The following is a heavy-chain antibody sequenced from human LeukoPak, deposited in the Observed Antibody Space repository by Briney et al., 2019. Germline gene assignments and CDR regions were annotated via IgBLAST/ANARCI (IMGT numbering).Heavy chain of an antibody. J-gene: IGHJ5*02. CDR1: GGSISSSNYY. CDR2: IYYSGST. Sequence: SETLSLTCAVSGGSISSSNYYWGWIRQPPGKGLEWIGSIYYSGSTYYNPSLKSRVAISVDTSKNQFSLKLSSVTAADTAVYYCARNRYYYGSGNYGVPNWFDPWGQGTLVTVSS. D-gene: IGHD3-10*01. CDR3: ARNRYYYGSGNYGVPNWFDP. V-gene: IGHV4-39*07.